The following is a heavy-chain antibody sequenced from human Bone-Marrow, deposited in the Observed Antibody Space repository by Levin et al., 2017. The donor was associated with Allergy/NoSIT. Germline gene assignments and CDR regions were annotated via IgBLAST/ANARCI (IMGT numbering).Heavy chain of an antibody. D-gene: IGHD3-10*01. CDR1: GSTFSNYA. Sequence: KISCRSSGSTFSNYAMRWVRQAPGQGLEWMGGIIPIFGATHYSEKFQGRVSFTADESTSTAYMELRSLTADDTAVYYCARDATYYGSGRIEGGYFYGMDVWGQGTTVIVSS. CDR3: ARDATYYGSGRIEGGYFYGMDV. V-gene: IGHV1-69*01. J-gene: IGHJ6*02. CDR2: IIPIFGAT.